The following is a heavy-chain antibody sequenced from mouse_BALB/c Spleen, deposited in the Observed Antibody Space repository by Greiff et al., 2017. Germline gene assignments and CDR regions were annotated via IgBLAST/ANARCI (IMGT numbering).Heavy chain of an antibody. CDR2: IDPSDSYT. J-gene: IGHJ4*01. CDR3: ARGTTVVEAMDY. V-gene: IGHV1-69*02. CDR1: GYTFTSYW. Sequence: QVQLKQPGAELVKPGASVKLSCKASGYTFTSYWMHWVKQRPGQGLEWIGEIDPSDSYTNYNQKFKGKATLTVDKSSSTAYMQLSSLTSEDSAVYYCARGTTVVEAMDYWGQGTSVTVSS. D-gene: IGHD1-1*01.